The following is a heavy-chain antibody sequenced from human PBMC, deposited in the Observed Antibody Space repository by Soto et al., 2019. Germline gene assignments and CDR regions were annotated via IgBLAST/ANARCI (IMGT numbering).Heavy chain of an antibody. CDR1: GFTFSTYS. CDR3: ARLTYYYDSSGPPAY. Sequence: PGGSLRLSCGASGFTFSTYSMNWVRQAPGKRQERVAYSSSSSSTIFYRGSVKGRFTVSRHNAKNSLYLQMNSLRAEDPAVYYCARLTYYYDSSGPPAYWGQGT. CDR2: SSSSSSTI. V-gene: IGHV3-48*01. J-gene: IGHJ4*02. D-gene: IGHD3-22*01.